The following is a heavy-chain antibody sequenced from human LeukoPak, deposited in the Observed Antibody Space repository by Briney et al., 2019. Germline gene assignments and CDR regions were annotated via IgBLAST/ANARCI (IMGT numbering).Heavy chain of an antibody. J-gene: IGHJ4*02. CDR3: ARAHDYAADY. CDR2: ISYDGSNK. V-gene: IGHV3-30-3*01. Sequence: PGGSLRLSCAASGFTFSSYAIHWVRQAPGKGLEWVAVISYDGSNKYYADSVKGRFTISRDNSKNTLYLQMNSLRAEDTAVYYCARAHDYAADYWGQGTLVTVSS. CDR1: GFTFSSYA. D-gene: IGHD4-17*01.